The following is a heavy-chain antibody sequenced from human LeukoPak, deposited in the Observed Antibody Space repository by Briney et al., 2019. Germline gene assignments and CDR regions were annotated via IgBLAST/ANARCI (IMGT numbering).Heavy chain of an antibody. CDR3: ARQDHGPDY. J-gene: IGHJ4*02. Sequence: PGGSLRLSCSASGFTFSNHWMNWVRQAPGKGLEWVANINKDGSEKNYVDSVKGRFTISRDNAKNSLYLQMNYLGPEDTAVYYCARQDHGPDYWGQGTLVTVSS. V-gene: IGHV3-7*01. D-gene: IGHD1-14*01. CDR2: INKDGSEK. CDR1: GFTFSNHW.